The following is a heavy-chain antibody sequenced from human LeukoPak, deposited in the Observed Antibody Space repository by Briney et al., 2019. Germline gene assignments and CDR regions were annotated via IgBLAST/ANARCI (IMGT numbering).Heavy chain of an antibody. CDR3: ARDYIAVADGAFDI. CDR2: IYTSGST. D-gene: IGHD6-19*01. Sequence: SETLSLTCTVSGGSISSYYWSWIRQPAGKGLERIGRIYTSGSTNYNPSLKSRVTMSVDTSKNQFSLKLSSVTAADTAVYYCARDYIAVADGAFDIWGQGTMVTVSS. V-gene: IGHV4-4*07. CDR1: GGSISSYY. J-gene: IGHJ3*02.